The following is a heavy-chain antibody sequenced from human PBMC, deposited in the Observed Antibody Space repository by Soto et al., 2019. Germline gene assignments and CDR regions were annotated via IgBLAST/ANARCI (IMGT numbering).Heavy chain of an antibody. CDR1: GGTFSSYA. D-gene: IGHD2-15*01. CDR3: ARDRGYCRGGTCYSFDY. V-gene: IGHV1-69*13. CDR2: IIPIFGTT. J-gene: IGHJ4*02. Sequence: SVKVSCKASGGTFSSYAISWVRQAPGRGLEWMGGIIPIFGTTNYAQKFQGRVTITADESTSTAYMELSSLKSEDTAIYYCARDRGYCRGGTCYSFDYWGQGILVTVSS.